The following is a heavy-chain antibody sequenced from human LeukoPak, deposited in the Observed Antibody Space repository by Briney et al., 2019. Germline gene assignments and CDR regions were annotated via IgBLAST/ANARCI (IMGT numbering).Heavy chain of an antibody. Sequence: GGSLRLSCAASGFTFSSYAMSWVRQAPGKGLEWVSAISGSGGSTYYADSVKGRFTISRDNSKNTLYLQMNSLRAEDTAVYYCARHMYCGSASCLFDPWGQGTLVTVSS. CDR1: GFTFSSYA. CDR3: ARHMYCGSASCLFDP. J-gene: IGHJ5*02. V-gene: IGHV3-23*01. CDR2: ISGSGGST. D-gene: IGHD2-2*01.